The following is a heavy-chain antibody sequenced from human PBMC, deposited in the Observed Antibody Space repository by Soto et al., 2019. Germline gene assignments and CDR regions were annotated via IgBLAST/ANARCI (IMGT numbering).Heavy chain of an antibody. Sequence: QDQLVQSGAEVKKPGSSVKVSCKAFGGPFSSHTFSWVRQAPGQGLEWMGRIIPALGTTTYAQKFQGRVTITADESVTTVYMELNSLRTEDTAVYYCARPDFGDYWYFDLWGRCTLVPVSS. D-gene: IGHD4-17*01. V-gene: IGHV1-69*08. CDR1: GGPFSSHT. CDR2: IIPALGTT. J-gene: IGHJ2*01. CDR3: ARPDFGDYWYFDL.